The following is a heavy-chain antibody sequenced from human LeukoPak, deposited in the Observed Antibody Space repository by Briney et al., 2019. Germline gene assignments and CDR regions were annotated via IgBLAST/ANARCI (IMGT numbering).Heavy chain of an antibody. CDR3: AIRYYDFSGSDAFDI. J-gene: IGHJ3*02. Sequence: QPGRSLRLSCAASGFTFSSYGMHWVRQAPGKGLEWVAVISYDGSNKYYADSVKGRFTISRDNSKNTLYLQMNSLRAEDTAVYYCAIRYYDFSGSDAFDIWGQGTMVTVSS. CDR1: GFTFSSYG. CDR2: ISYDGSNK. V-gene: IGHV3-30*03. D-gene: IGHD3-3*01.